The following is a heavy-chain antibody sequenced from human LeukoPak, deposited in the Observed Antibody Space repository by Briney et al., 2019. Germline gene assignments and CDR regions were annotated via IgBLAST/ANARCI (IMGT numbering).Heavy chain of an antibody. Sequence: ASVKVSCKASGYTFTGYYMHWVQQAPGQGLEWMGWINPNSGGTNYAQKFQGWVTMTRDTSISTAYMELSRLRSDDTAVYYCARGTSVVTANQNWFDPWGQRTLVTVSS. D-gene: IGHD2-21*02. CDR3: ARGTSVVTANQNWFDP. CDR1: GYTFTGYY. V-gene: IGHV1-2*04. J-gene: IGHJ5*02. CDR2: INPNSGGT.